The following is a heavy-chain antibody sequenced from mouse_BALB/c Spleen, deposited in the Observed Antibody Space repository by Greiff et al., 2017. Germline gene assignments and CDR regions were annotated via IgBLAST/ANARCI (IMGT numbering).Heavy chain of an antibody. CDR3: ARHITTVYAMDY. V-gene: IGHV1-4*02. Sequence: VQLQQSAAELARPGASVKMSCKASGYTFTSYTMHWVKQRPGQGLEWIGYINPSSGYTEYNQKFKDKTTLTADKSSSTAYMQLSSLTSEDSAVYYCARHITTVYAMDYWGQGTSVTVSS. CDR1: GYTFTSYT. D-gene: IGHD1-1*01. J-gene: IGHJ4*01. CDR2: INPSSGYT.